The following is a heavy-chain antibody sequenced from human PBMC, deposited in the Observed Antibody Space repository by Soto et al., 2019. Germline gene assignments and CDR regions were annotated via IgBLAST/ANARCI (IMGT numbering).Heavy chain of an antibody. D-gene: IGHD2-21*01. CDR2: IKSRPDGGTT. V-gene: IGHV3-15*07. CDR1: GLTFSRAW. CDR3: TADLPGGHSDYFDY. J-gene: IGHJ4*02. Sequence: EVQLVESGGGLVKPGESLRLSCAASGLTFSRAWMSWVRQAPGKGLEWVGRIKSRPDGGTTDYNTPVKGRITISRDDAKSTLYLQMNSLTPEDSAVYFCTADLPGGHSDYFDYWGQGTLVTVSS.